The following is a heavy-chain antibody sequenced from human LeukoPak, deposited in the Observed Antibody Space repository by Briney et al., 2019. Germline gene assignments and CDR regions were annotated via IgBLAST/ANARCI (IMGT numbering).Heavy chain of an antibody. CDR2: ISGSGGST. Sequence: GGSLRLSCAASGFTFSSYGMSWVRQAPGKGLEWVSAISGSGGSTYYADSVKRRFTISRDNSKNTLYLQMNSLRAEDTAVYYCAKAAYYYYYMDVWGKGTTVTISS. CDR3: AKAAYYYYYMDV. J-gene: IGHJ6*03. V-gene: IGHV3-23*01. CDR1: GFTFSSYG.